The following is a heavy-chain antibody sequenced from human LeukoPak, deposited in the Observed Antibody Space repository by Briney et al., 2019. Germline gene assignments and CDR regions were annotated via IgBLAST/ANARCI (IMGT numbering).Heavy chain of an antibody. Sequence: SETLSLTCAVYGGSFSGYYWSWIRQPPGKGLEWIGEINHSGSTNYNPSLKSRVTISVDTSKNQFSLKLSSVTAADTAVYYCARGIVVVPKNYYYYMDVWGKGTTVTVSS. V-gene: IGHV4-34*01. CDR3: ARGIVVVPKNYYYYMDV. J-gene: IGHJ6*03. CDR2: INHSGST. CDR1: GGSFSGYY. D-gene: IGHD2-2*01.